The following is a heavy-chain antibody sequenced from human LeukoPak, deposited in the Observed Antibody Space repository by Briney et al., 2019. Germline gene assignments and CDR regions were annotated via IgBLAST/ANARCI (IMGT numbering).Heavy chain of an antibody. Sequence: TGGSLRLSCAASGFTFSSYGMHWVRQAPGKGLEWVAVIWYDGSNKYYADSVKGRFTISRDNSKNTLYLQMNSLRAEDTAVYYCARDSHCSSTSCYARADYYGMDVWGQGTTVTVSS. CDR2: IWYDGSNK. CDR3: ARDSHCSSTSCYARADYYGMDV. V-gene: IGHV3-33*01. J-gene: IGHJ6*02. D-gene: IGHD2-2*01. CDR1: GFTFSSYG.